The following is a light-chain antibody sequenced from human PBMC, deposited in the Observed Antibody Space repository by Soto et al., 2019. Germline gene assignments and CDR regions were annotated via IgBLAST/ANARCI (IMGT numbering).Light chain of an antibody. V-gene: IGKV3-20*01. J-gene: IGKJ1*01. Sequence: EIVLTQSPGTLSLSPGERATLSCRASQTFSSSYLAWYQQKPGQAPRLLVYGASSMPTGIPDRFSGSESGTDFTLTISGVEPEACAVYYCQQYDVSPWTFGQGTKVEIK. CDR2: GAS. CDR1: QTFSSSY. CDR3: QQYDVSPWT.